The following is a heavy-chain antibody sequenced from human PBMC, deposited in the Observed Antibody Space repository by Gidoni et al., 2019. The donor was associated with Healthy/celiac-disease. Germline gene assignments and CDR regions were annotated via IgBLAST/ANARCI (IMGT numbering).Heavy chain of an antibody. CDR3: ARVSIAALDGYYYYGMDV. J-gene: IGHJ6*02. CDR2: IYYSGST. V-gene: IGHV4-59*01. D-gene: IGHD6-6*01. Sequence: QVQLQESGPGLVKPSETLSLTCTVSGGSISRYYWSWIRQPPGKGLEWIGYIYYSGSTNCNPSLKSRVTISVDTSKNQFSLKLSSVTAADTAVYYCARVSIAALDGYYYYGMDVWGQGTTVTVSS. CDR1: GGSISRYY.